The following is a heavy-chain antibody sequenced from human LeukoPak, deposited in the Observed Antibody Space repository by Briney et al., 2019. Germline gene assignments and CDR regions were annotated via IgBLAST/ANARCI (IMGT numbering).Heavy chain of an antibody. Sequence: PGGSLRLSCAATGFTFKDYGMHWVRQPPGKGLEWVSSINWNGGGTDYADSVKGRFTISRDSAKNSLYLQLSSLRPEDTALYYCAKHMRATNTYSFFGLDVWGQGTTVTVSS. J-gene: IGHJ6*02. CDR1: GFTFKDYG. CDR2: INWNGGGT. D-gene: IGHD1-26*01. CDR3: AKHMRATNTYSFFGLDV. V-gene: IGHV3-9*01.